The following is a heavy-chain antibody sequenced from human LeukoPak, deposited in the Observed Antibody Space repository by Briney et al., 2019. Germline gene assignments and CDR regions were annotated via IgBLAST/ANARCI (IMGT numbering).Heavy chain of an antibody. Sequence: ASVKVSCKASGYTFTSYGISRVRQAPGQGLEWMGWISAYNGNTNYAQKLQGRVTMTTDTSTSTAYMELRSLRSDDTAVYYCARDPPVTLCSRTDDYWGQGTLVTVSS. CDR1: GYTFTSYG. CDR3: ARDPPVTLCSRTDDY. CDR2: ISAYNGNT. V-gene: IGHV1-18*01. J-gene: IGHJ4*02. D-gene: IGHD2-2*01.